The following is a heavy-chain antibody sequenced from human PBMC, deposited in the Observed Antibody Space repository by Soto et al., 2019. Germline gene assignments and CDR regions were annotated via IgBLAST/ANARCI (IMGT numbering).Heavy chain of an antibody. Sequence: PSETLSLTCAVSGGSISSSNWWSWVRQPPGKGLEWIGEIYHSGSTNYNPSLKSRVTISVDKSKNQFSLKLSSVTAADTAVYYCARSPLGYDYVRQTWREVGDSFDIWGRGTLVTVSS. CDR2: IYHSGST. V-gene: IGHV4-4*02. J-gene: IGHJ3*02. CDR1: GGSISSSNW. CDR3: ARSPLGYDYVRQTWREVGDSFDI. D-gene: IGHD3-16*01.